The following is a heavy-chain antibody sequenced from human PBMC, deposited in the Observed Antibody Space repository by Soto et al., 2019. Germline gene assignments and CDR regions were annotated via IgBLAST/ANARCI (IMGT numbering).Heavy chain of an antibody. D-gene: IGHD3-22*01. J-gene: IGHJ3*02. V-gene: IGHV1-18*01. CDR2: ISAYNGNT. CDR3: ARGVGYYDSSGLDAFDI. CDR1: GYTFTSYG. Sequence: ASVKVYCKASGYTFTSYGIGWVRQAPGQGLEWMGWISAYNGNTNYAQKLQGRVTMTTDTSTSTAYMELRSLRPDDTAVYYCARGVGYYDSSGLDAFDIWGQGTMVTVSS.